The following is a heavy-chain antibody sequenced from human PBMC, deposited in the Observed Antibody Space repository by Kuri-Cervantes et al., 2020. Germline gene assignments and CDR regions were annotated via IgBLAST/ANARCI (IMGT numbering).Heavy chain of an antibody. CDR2: ISGYNGDT. J-gene: IGHJ6*03. V-gene: IGHV1-18*01. CDR3: ARGSYYYYMDV. Sequence: ASVKVSCKASGYRFSNYGINWVRQAPGQGLEWMGWISGYNGDTKYEQKFQGRVTMTTDTSASTAYLYLRSLRFDDTAVYYCARGSYYYYMDVWGKGTTVTVSS. CDR1: GYRFSNYG.